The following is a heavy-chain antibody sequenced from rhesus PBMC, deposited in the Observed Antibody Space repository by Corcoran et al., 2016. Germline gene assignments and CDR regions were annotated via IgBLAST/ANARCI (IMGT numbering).Heavy chain of an antibody. CDR3: ARRGSGWTRDY. D-gene: IGHD6-31*01. Sequence: QVQLQESGPAVVKPSETLSLTCAVSGGSISSSNWWSWIRQSPGKGLEWIGGIYGSGGSTEYNPSLKSRVTISIDTSKNQCSLKLSSVTAADTAVYYCARRGSGWTRDYWGQGVLVTVSS. J-gene: IGHJ4*01. V-gene: IGHV4-93*02. CDR2: IYGSGGST. CDR1: GGSISSSNW.